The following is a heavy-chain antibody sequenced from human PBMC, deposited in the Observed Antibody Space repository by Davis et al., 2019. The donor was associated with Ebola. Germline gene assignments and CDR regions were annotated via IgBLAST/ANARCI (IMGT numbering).Heavy chain of an antibody. CDR1: GFIFSNYW. Sequence: GESLKISCAASGFIFSNYWMSWVRQAPGKGLEWVANIKQDGSEKYYVDSVKGRFTISRDNAKNSLYLQMNSLRAEDTAVYYCARVEHIVVVTAIPFDYWGQGTLVTVSS. J-gene: IGHJ4*02. D-gene: IGHD2-21*02. CDR3: ARVEHIVVVTAIPFDY. V-gene: IGHV3-7*03. CDR2: IKQDGSEK.